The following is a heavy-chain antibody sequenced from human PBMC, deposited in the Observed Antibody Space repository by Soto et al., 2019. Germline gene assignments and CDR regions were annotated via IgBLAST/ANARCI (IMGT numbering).Heavy chain of an antibody. CDR3: AREVVNAPRRYFDY. J-gene: IGHJ4*02. CDR1: GFTFSSYS. D-gene: IGHD2-21*01. Sequence: EVQLVESGGGLVKPGGSLRLSCAASGFTFSSYSMNWVRQAPGKGLEWVSSISSSSSYIYYADSVKGRFTISRDNAKNSLYLQMNSLRAEDTAVYYCAREVVNAPRRYFDYWGQGTLVTVSS. V-gene: IGHV3-21*01. CDR2: ISSSSSYI.